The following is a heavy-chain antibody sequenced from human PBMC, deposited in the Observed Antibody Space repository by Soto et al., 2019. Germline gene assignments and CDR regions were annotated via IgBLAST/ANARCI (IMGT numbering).Heavy chain of an antibody. CDR2: INPNSGGT. CDR3: ARGRDFWSGPQHRNNYYYMDV. CDR1: GYTFTGYY. D-gene: IGHD3-3*01. J-gene: IGHJ6*03. V-gene: IGHV1-2*04. Sequence: GASVKVSCKASGYTFTGYYMHWVRQAPGQGLEWMGWINPNSGGTNYAQKFQGWVTMTRDTSISTAYMELSRLRSDDTAVYYCARGRDFWSGPQHRNNYYYMDVWGKGTTVTVSS.